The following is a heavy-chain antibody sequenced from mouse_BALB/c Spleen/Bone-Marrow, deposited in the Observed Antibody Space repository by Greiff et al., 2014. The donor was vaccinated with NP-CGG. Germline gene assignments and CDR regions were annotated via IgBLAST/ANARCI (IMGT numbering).Heavy chain of an antibody. V-gene: IGHV1-4*01. CDR2: VNPRSGYA. CDR1: GYTFTDYT. Sequence: QVQLKESGAELASPGASVKMSCKASGYTFTDYTIQWVKQRPGQGLEWIGYVNPRSGYANYNQKFKDKATLTADKSSSTAFMQLSSLTSEDSAVYYYARPKGFALDYWGQGTALTVSS. J-gene: IGHJ2*01. CDR3: ARPKGFALDY.